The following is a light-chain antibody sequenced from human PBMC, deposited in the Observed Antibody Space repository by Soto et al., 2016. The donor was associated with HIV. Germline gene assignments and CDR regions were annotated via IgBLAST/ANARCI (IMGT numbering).Light chain of an antibody. V-gene: IGKV1-9*01. Sequence: DVQLTQSPSFLSASVGDRVTITCRASQAINTYLAWYQQRPGKPPNLLIYGASTLQSGVPSRFSGGGSGTHFTLTVSSLQPEDFATYFXQQLNTLPITFGQGSRLEMK. CDR2: GAS. CDR1: QAINTY. CDR3: QQLNTLPIT. J-gene: IGKJ5*01.